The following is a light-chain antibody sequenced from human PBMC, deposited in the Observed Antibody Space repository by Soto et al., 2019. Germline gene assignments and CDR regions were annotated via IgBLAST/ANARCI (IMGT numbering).Light chain of an antibody. Sequence: DIQLTQSPSTLSASVGERVTITCLASQTVNTLLAWYQHKPGKAPKLLIYDASVLETGVPSRFSGFSSGTDFTLTISSLQPEDFATYYCQQSYSTPWTFGQGTKVDIK. CDR3: QQSYSTPWT. J-gene: IGKJ1*01. CDR1: QTVNTL. V-gene: IGKV1-5*01. CDR2: DAS.